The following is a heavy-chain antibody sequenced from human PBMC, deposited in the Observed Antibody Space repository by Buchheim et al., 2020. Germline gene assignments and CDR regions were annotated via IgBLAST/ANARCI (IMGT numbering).Heavy chain of an antibody. J-gene: IGHJ4*02. CDR1: GFTFSSYA. Sequence: QVQLVESGGGVVQPGRSLRLSCAASGFTFSSYAMHWVRQAPGKGLEWVAVISYDGSNKYYADSVKGRFTISRDNSKNTLYLQMNSLRAEDTAVYYCARARDVLLWFGESSYWGQRTL. CDR2: ISYDGSNK. V-gene: IGHV3-30-3*01. D-gene: IGHD3-10*01. CDR3: ARARDVLLWFGESSY.